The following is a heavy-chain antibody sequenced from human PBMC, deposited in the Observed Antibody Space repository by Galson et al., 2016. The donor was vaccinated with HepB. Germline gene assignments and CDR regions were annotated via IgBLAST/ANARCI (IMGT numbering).Heavy chain of an antibody. D-gene: IGHD3-16*01. V-gene: IGHV3-20*01. CDR1: GFTFDDYG. CDR3: ARGSGGPSGSPMDV. Sequence: SLRLSCAASGFTFDDYGMSWVRQVPGKGLEWVSGINWKGESSGYADSVKGRFTITRDNTKNSLLLQMTSLRVEDTAFYPCARGSGGPSGSPMDVWGQGITVTVSS. CDR2: INWKGESS. J-gene: IGHJ6*02.